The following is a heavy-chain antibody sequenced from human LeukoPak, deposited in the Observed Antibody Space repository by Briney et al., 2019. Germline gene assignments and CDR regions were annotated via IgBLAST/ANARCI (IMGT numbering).Heavy chain of an antibody. Sequence: SETLSLTCTVSGYSISSGYYWGWIRQPPGKGLEWIGSIYHSGSTYYNPSLKSRVTISVDTSKNQFSLKLSSVTAADTAVYYCARVGYYYDIDNWGQGTLVTVSS. V-gene: IGHV4-38-2*02. D-gene: IGHD3-22*01. CDR1: GYSISSGYY. J-gene: IGHJ4*02. CDR2: IYHSGST. CDR3: ARVGYYYDIDN.